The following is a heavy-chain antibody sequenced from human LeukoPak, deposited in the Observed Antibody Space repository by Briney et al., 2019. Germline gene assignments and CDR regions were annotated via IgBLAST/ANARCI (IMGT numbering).Heavy chain of an antibody. Sequence: GGSLRLSCAASGFTFRSYSMSWVRQAPGKGLEWVSSINNSSDYIKDGALVKGRFTISRDNAKNSLYLEMNSLRAEDTAVYYCARHFIAPRRVGASDDAFDIWGQGTMVIVSS. CDR2: INNSSDYI. J-gene: IGHJ3*02. CDR1: GFTFRSYS. CDR3: ARHFIAPRRVGASDDAFDI. V-gene: IGHV3-21*01. D-gene: IGHD1-26*01.